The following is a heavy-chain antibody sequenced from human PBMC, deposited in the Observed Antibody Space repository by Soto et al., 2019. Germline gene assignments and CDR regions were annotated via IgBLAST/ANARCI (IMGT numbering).Heavy chain of an antibody. J-gene: IGHJ3*02. CDR2: IYHSGAT. CDR1: GGSISSYY. V-gene: IGHV4-59*01. D-gene: IGHD3-16*01. CDR3: ASVRVFGESAFYI. Sequence: QLQLQESGPGLVKPSETLSLTCTVSGGSISSYYWNWIRQPPGKGLEWIAYIYHSGATNYSPSLRRRATISVDTSKNQFSLKLRSVTAADTAVYYCASVRVFGESAFYIWGQGTMVSVSS.